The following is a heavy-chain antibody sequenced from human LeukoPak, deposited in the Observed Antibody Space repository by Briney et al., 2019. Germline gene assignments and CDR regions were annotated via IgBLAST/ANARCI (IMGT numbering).Heavy chain of an antibody. CDR2: IYYSGST. J-gene: IGHJ6*02. V-gene: IGHV4-59*01. CDR1: GGSISSYY. CDR3: AGYYYYCGMDV. Sequence: PSETLSLTCTVSGGSISSYYWSWIRQPPGKGLEWIGYIYYSGSTNYNPSLKSRVTISVDTSKNQFSLKLSSVTAADTAVYYRAGYYYYCGMDVWGQGTTVTVSS.